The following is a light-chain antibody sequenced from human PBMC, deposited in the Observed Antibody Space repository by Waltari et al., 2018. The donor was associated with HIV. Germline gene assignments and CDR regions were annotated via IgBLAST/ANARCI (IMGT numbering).Light chain of an antibody. CDR2: GNS. J-gene: IGLJ1*01. CDR3: QSYDSSLRGHV. CDR1: SSNIGAGFD. Sequence: QSVLTPPPSVSGAPRQRITIPCTGSSSNIGAGFDVRWYQQLPGPAPKVLIYGNSNRPSGVPDRFSGSKSGTSASLAITGLQADDEADYYCQSYDSSLRGHVFGTGTKVTVL. V-gene: IGLV1-40*01.